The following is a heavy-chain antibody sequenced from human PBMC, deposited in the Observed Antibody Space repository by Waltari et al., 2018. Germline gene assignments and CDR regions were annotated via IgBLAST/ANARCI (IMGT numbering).Heavy chain of an antibody. CDR1: AYSISSGYY. J-gene: IGHJ4*02. V-gene: IGHV4-38-2*02. Sequence: QVQLQESGPGLVKPSETLSLTCTVSAYSISSGYYWGWIRQPPGKGLEWIGSIYHSGTTYYNPSLKSRVTISVDTSKNQFSLKLSSVTAADTAVYYCARDRRGSYAYWGQGTLVTVSS. CDR2: IYHSGTT. D-gene: IGHD1-26*01. CDR3: ARDRRGSYAY.